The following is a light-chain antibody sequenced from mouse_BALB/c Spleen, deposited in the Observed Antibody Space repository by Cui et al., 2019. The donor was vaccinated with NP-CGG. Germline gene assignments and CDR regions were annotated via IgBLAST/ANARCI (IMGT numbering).Light chain of an antibody. CDR2: GTN. CDR1: IGAVTASNY. J-gene: IGLJ1*01. CDR3: ALWYSNHWV. V-gene: IGLV1*01. Sequence: QAVVTQESALTTSPGETVTFTCRSSIGAVTASNYANWFQEKPDHLFTGLIGGTNNRAPGVPARFSGSLIGDKAALTITGAQTEDEAIYFCALWYSNHWVFGGGTKLTVL.